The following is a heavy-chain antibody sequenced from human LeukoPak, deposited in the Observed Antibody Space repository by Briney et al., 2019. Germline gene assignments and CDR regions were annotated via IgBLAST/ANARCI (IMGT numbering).Heavy chain of an antibody. J-gene: IGHJ4*02. Sequence: SQTLSLTCAVSGGSISSGGYYWSWIRQPPGKGLEWIGYVSYSGNTYYNPSLKSRVTISLDTSKNQFSLKLSSVTAADTAVYYCARVRYSYDSSGYYYLYYFDYWGQGTLVTVSS. CDR1: GGSISSGGYY. CDR2: VSYSGNT. CDR3: ARVRYSYDSSGYYYLYYFDY. V-gene: IGHV4-30-4*01. D-gene: IGHD3-22*01.